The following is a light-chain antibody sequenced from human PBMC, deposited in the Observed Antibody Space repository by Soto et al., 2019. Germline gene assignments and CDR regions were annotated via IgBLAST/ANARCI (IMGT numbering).Light chain of an antibody. CDR1: SSDVGSYNL. V-gene: IGLV2-23*02. Sequence: QSALTQPASVSGSPGQSITISCSGTSSDVGSYNLVSWYQQHPDIAPKLMIYEVSKRPSGVSNRFSGSKSGNTASLTISGLQAEDEADYYCCSYADSSIYVFGSGTKLTVL. J-gene: IGLJ1*01. CDR3: CSYADSSIYV. CDR2: EVS.